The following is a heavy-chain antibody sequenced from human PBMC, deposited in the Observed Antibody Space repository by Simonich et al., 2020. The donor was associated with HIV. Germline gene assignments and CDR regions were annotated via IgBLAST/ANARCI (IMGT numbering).Heavy chain of an antibody. V-gene: IGHV4-34*04. CDR3: ARRDRELILYFDY. CDR2: INHSGNT. Sequence: QVQLQQWGAGLLKPSETLSLTCAVYGGSFSGYYWSWIRQPPGKGLEWNGDINHSGNTNNKSSLNSRATISVDKSKNQFSLKLSSVTAADTAIYYCARRDRELILYFDYWGQGNLVTVSS. D-gene: IGHD3-3*01. J-gene: IGHJ4*02. CDR1: GGSFSGYY.